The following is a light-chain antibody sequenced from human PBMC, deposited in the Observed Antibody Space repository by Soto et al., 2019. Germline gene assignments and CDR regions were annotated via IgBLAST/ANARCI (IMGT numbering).Light chain of an antibody. J-gene: IGKJ2*01. CDR2: GAS. CDR1: QYIASSY. V-gene: IGKV3-20*01. Sequence: EIVLTQSPGTLSLSPGEGATLSCRSSQYIASSYLAWYQQRRGQAPRLLIYGASSRATGIPDRFSGRGSGTDFTLTISRLETEDFAGYYCQQYGGSPYTFGLGTKVEIK. CDR3: QQYGGSPYT.